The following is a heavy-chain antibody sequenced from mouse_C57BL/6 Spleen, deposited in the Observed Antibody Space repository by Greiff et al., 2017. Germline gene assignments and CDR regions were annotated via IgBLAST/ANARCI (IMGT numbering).Heavy chain of an antibody. D-gene: IGHD1-1*01. CDR2: IRLKSDNYAT. J-gene: IGHJ2*01. Sequence: EVKVVESGGGLVQPGGSMKLSCVASGFTFSNYWMNWVRQSPEKGLEWVAQIRLKSDNYATHYAESVKGRFTISRDDSKSSVYLQMNNLRAEDTGIYYCTGTTVVGTDYWGQGTTLTVSS. V-gene: IGHV6-3*01. CDR3: TGTTVVGTDY. CDR1: GFTFSNYW.